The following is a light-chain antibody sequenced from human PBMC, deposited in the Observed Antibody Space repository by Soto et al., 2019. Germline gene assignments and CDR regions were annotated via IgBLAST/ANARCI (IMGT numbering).Light chain of an antibody. J-gene: IGKJ5*01. CDR3: QQYDNLPSIT. CDR1: QDISNY. CDR2: DAS. V-gene: IGKV1-33*01. Sequence: DIQMTQSPSSLSASVGDRVTITCQASQDISNYLNWYQQKPGKAPKLLIYDASNLETGVPSRFXXXXSGTXXXXXXSXXXPEDIATYYCQQYDNLPSITFGQGTRLEIK.